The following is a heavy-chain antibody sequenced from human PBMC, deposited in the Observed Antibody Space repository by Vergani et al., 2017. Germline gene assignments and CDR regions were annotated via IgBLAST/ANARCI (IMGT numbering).Heavy chain of an antibody. V-gene: IGHV3-23*04. Sequence: EVQLVESGGGLVQPGGSVRLSCAASGFTFSACPMTWVRQAPGKGLEWVSAISARYPSTYYADSVKGRFTISRDNSKNMLYLQMNSLRAEDTAVYYCAKRYFVSGNYLFDYWGQGTLVTVSS. CDR1: GFTFSACP. J-gene: IGHJ4*02. D-gene: IGHD3-9*01. CDR3: AKRYFVSGNYLFDY. CDR2: ISARYPST.